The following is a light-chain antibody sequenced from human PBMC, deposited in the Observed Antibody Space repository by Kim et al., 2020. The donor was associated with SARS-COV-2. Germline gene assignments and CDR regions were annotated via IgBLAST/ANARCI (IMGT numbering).Light chain of an antibody. J-gene: IGKJ1*01. CDR3: QQYGSSPKT. CDR2: DAS. V-gene: IGKV3-20*01. CDR1: QSVTSTY. Sequence: PGEMATPSSRASQSVTSTYLTWYQQIPGQAPRLLIYDASSRATGIPDRFSGNGSGTDFTLTISRLEPEDFAVYYCQQYGSSPKTFGQGTKVDIK.